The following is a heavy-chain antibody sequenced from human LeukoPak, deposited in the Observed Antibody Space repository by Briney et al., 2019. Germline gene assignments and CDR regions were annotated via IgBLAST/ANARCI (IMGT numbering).Heavy chain of an antibody. Sequence: SVKVSCKASGGTFSSYAISWVRQAPGQGLEWMGGIIPIFGTANYAQKFQGRVTITTDESTGTAYMELSSLRSEDTAVYYCATRTENYDFWSGYSNYYYYYMDVWGKGTTVTVSS. CDR1: GGTFSSYA. V-gene: IGHV1-69*05. CDR2: IIPIFGTA. D-gene: IGHD3-3*01. CDR3: ATRTENYDFWSGYSNYYYYYMDV. J-gene: IGHJ6*03.